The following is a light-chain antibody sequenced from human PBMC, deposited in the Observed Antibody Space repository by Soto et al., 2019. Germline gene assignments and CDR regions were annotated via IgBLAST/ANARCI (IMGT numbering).Light chain of an antibody. CDR1: TSNIARNT. Sequence: QSVLTQPPSASGTPGQRVTISCSGNTSNIARNTVNWYQHLPGTAPQLFIFNNNLRPAGVPDRFSGSKSGTSASLAISGLQSEDEADYFCAAWDESLDGWVFGGGTKLTVL. CDR2: NNN. V-gene: IGLV1-44*01. CDR3: AAWDESLDGWV. J-gene: IGLJ3*02.